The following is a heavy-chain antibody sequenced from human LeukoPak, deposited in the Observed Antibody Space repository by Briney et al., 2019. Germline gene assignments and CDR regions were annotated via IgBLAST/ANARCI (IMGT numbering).Heavy chain of an antibody. V-gene: IGHV3-7*01. CDR3: ARDVGGSLDY. J-gene: IGHJ4*02. Sequence: GGSLRLSCAASGFTFTTYWMAWVRQAPGKGLEWVANIKGDQSAKHQADSVKGRFTISRDNAQNSVYLQMSSLRVEDTAVYYCARDVGGSLDYWGQGTLVTVSS. CDR2: IKGDQSAK. D-gene: IGHD1-26*01. CDR1: GFTFTTYW.